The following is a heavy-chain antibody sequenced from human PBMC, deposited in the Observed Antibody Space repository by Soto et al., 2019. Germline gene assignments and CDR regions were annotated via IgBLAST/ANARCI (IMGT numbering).Heavy chain of an antibody. Sequence: QLQLQESGPGLLKPSETLSLTCTVSGASISTSNYYWSWIRQSPGKGLEWIGSVFYIGSSYYNPSLKGRVTISVEASRNQFSLRVNFVTAADTAVYYCASRKREEICSAGNCYFTYWGQGTLVTVSS. D-gene: IGHD2-15*01. CDR2: VFYIGSS. J-gene: IGHJ4*02. V-gene: IGHV4-39*01. CDR3: ASRKREEICSAGNCYFTY. CDR1: GASISTSNYY.